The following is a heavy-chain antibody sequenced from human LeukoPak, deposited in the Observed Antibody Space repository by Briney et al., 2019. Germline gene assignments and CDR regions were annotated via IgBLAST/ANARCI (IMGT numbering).Heavy chain of an antibody. CDR1: GYSFTTND. CDR3: ARKIGDSGSYPD. J-gene: IGHJ4*02. Sequence: ASVKVSCKASGYSFTTNDINWVRQATGQGLEWLGWINPNSGNAGYAQKFRGRVSMTRDTSISTVYLELSSLKFEDTAVYYCARKIGDSGSYPDWGQGTLVTVSS. V-gene: IGHV1-8*01. CDR2: INPNSGNA. D-gene: IGHD3-10*01.